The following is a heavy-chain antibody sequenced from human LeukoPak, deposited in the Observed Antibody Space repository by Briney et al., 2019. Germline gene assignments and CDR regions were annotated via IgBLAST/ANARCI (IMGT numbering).Heavy chain of an antibody. J-gene: IGHJ3*02. D-gene: IGHD3-16*01. CDR3: ARVGWVLRYAFDI. V-gene: IGHV3-48*03. Sequence: PGGSLRLSCEASGFSLSSYEMNWVRQAPGKGLEWVSHISSRGSTIYYADSVKGRFTISRDNAKNSLHLQMNSLRAEDTAVYYCARVGWVLRYAFDIWGQGTMVTVSS. CDR2: ISSRGSTI. CDR1: GFSLSSYE.